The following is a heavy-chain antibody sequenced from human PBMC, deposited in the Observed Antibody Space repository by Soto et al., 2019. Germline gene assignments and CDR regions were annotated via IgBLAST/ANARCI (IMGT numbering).Heavy chain of an antibody. D-gene: IGHD3-3*01. V-gene: IGHV4-59*01. CDR3: ARVGDFWSGHYYYYGMDV. Sequence: PSETLSLTCTVSGGSISSYYWSWIRQPPGKGLEWIGYIYYSGSTNYNPSLKSRVTISVVTSKNQFSLKLSSVTAADTAVYYCARVGDFWSGHYYYYGMDVWGQGTTVTVSS. CDR1: GGSISSYY. CDR2: IYYSGST. J-gene: IGHJ6*02.